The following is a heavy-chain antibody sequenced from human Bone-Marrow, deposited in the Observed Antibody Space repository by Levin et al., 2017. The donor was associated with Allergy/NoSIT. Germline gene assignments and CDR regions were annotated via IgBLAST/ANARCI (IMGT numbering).Heavy chain of an antibody. D-gene: IGHD3-22*01. J-gene: IGHJ4*02. CDR1: GFTFSTYA. CDR2: ITESGHTT. Sequence: GGSLRLSCAASGFTFSTYAMSWVRQAPGKGLEWVSAITESGHTTYYVDSVKGWFTISRDNSKNTLFLQMNSLRAEDTAVYYCARDSRFPTDRFDSWGQGTLVTVCS. V-gene: IGHV3-23*01. CDR3: ARDSRFPTDRFDS.